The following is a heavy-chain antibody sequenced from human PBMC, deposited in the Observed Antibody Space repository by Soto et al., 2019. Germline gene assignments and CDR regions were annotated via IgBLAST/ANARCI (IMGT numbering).Heavy chain of an antibody. Sequence: QVQLVQSGAEVKKPGASVKVSCKTSGYTFASSGISWVRQAPGQGLEWMGWISAYKRNTNYAQKLQGSLTMTTDSSTSTAYMELRSLRSDDTAMYYCARVYGSWTQSAFFFDYWGQGTLVTVSS. CDR2: ISAYKRNT. J-gene: IGHJ4*02. CDR1: GYTFASSG. D-gene: IGHD3-10*01. V-gene: IGHV1-18*04. CDR3: ARVYGSWTQSAFFFDY.